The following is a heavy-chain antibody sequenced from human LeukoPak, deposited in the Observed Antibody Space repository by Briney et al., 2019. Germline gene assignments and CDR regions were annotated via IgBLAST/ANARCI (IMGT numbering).Heavy chain of an antibody. CDR2: IYYSGST. V-gene: IGHV4-31*03. Sequence: SETLSLTCTVSGGSISSGGYYWSRIRQHPGKGLEWIGYIYYSGSTYYNPSLKSRVTISVDTSKNQFSLKLSSVTAADTAVYYCARDPSTYYYDSSGYYYFDYWGQGTLVTVSS. D-gene: IGHD3-22*01. CDR1: GGSISSGGYY. CDR3: ARDPSTYYYDSSGYYYFDY. J-gene: IGHJ4*02.